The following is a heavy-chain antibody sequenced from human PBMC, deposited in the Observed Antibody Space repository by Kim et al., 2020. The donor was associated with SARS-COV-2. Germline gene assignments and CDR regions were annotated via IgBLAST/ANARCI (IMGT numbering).Heavy chain of an antibody. CDR1: GFTFTNYA. CDR3: AKGERLSRAFVAVKDV. D-gene: IGHD6-19*01. Sequence: GGSLRLSCAASGFTFTNYAMSWVRQAPGKGLEWVSTIGTSGAGTYYADSVKGRFTISRDNSKNTLYLQVNSLRADDTAVYYCAKGERLSRAFVAVKDVWGQGTTVTVSS. J-gene: IGHJ6*02. V-gene: IGHV3-23*01. CDR2: IGTSGAGT.